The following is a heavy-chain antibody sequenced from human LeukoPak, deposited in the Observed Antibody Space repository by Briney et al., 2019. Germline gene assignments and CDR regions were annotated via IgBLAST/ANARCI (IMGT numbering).Heavy chain of an antibody. CDR2: ISGSGGRT. D-gene: IGHD1-26*01. CDR3: AKGKWFDI. Sequence: GGSLRLSCAASGFTFTSYAMSWVRQAPGKGLEWVSAISGSGGRTFYADSVKGRFTISRDNSKSTLYLQMNSLRAEDTAVYYCAKGKWFDIWGQGTMVTVSS. J-gene: IGHJ3*02. CDR1: GFTFTSYA. V-gene: IGHV3-23*01.